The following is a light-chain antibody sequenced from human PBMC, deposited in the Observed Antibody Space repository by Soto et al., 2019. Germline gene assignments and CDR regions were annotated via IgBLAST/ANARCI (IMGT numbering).Light chain of an antibody. J-gene: IGLJ1*01. Sequence: QSALTQPASVSGSRGQSVTISCTGTSNDVGGYNYVSWYQQHPGKAPKLVIYEVSHRPSGISGRFSGSKSGNTASLTISGLQVDDEADYFCYSYTTSSPYVFGAGTKLTVL. CDR2: EVS. CDR1: SNDVGGYNY. CDR3: YSYTTSSPYV. V-gene: IGLV2-14*01.